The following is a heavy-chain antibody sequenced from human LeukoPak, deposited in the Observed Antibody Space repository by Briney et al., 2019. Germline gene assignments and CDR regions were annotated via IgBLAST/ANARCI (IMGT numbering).Heavy chain of an antibody. CDR2: IIPIFGTA. Sequence: SVKVSCKASGGTFSSYAISWVRQAPGQGLEWMGRIIPIFGTANYAQKFQGRVTITADKSTSTAYMELSSLRSEDTAVYYCARDKPTTIRYYYYYMDVWGKGTTVTVSS. CDR3: ARDKPTTIRYYYYYMDV. V-gene: IGHV1-69*06. D-gene: IGHD1-26*01. CDR1: GGTFSSYA. J-gene: IGHJ6*03.